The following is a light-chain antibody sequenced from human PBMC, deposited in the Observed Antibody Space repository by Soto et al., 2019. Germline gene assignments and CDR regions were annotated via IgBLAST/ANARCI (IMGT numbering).Light chain of an antibody. V-gene: IGKV3-20*01. Sequence: EIVITQSPGTLSLSPGERATLSCRASQSVSSSYLAWYQQKPGQAPRLLLYGASSSATGIPARFRGRGSGTDFTLTISSLESEDFGVYFCQQYDNLPLTVGGGTKGDIK. CDR2: GAS. J-gene: IGKJ4*01. CDR1: QSVSSSY. CDR3: QQYDNLPLT.